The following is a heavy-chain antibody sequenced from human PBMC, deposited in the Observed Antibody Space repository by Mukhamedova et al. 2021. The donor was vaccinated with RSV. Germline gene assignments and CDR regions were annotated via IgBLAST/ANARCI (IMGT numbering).Heavy chain of an antibody. CDR2: YDGSNE. CDR3: AKEVPSGCYYPLT. D-gene: IGHD3-10*01. Sequence: YDGSNEYYADSVKGRFTVSRDNSKNALYLEMNSLRPEDTAVYYCAKEVPSGCYYPLTWGQGTLVTVSS. J-gene: IGHJ5*02. V-gene: IGHV3-30*01.